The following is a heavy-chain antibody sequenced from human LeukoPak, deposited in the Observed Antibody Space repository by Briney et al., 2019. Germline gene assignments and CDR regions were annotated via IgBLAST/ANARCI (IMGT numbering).Heavy chain of an antibody. D-gene: IGHD3-22*01. CDR1: GYTFTGYY. J-gene: IGHJ6*02. CDR2: INPNSGGT. CDR3: ARYIRDYYYDSSGYPYGMDV. Sequence: ASVKVSCKASGYTFTGYYMHWVRQAPGHGLEWMGWINPNSGGTNYAQKFQGRVTMTRDTSISTAYMELSGLRSDDTAVYYCARYIRDYYYDSSGYPYGMDVWGQGTTVTVSS. V-gene: IGHV1-2*02.